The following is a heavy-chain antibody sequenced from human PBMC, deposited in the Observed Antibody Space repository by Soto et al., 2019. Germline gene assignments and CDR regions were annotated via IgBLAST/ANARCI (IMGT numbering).Heavy chain of an antibody. CDR3: VKEIGDSSDYPFHH. J-gene: IGHJ4*02. D-gene: IGHD3-22*01. CDR2: ISHDGSSA. Sequence: QVQLVESGGGVVQPGRSLRLSCAASGFTFSSLGMHWVRQAPGKGLEWVAIISHDGSSAYYADSVKGRFTIYRDNSKNTLDLQLNSLRTEDTAIYYCVKEIGDSSDYPFHHWGQGTLVTVSS. CDR1: GFTFSSLG. V-gene: IGHV3-30*18.